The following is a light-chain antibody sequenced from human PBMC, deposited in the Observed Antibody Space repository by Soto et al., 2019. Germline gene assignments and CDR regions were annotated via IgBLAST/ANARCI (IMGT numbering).Light chain of an antibody. V-gene: IGKV3-11*01. CDR3: QQRNTWPYT. Sequence: EIVLTQSPATLSLSPGERATLSCRASQSVSSSLAWYQQKPGQAPRLLIYDASSRATGIPARFSGSGSGTDFTLTISSLDPEDFAVYYCQQRNTWPYTFGQGTKLEIK. CDR1: QSVSSS. J-gene: IGKJ2*01. CDR2: DAS.